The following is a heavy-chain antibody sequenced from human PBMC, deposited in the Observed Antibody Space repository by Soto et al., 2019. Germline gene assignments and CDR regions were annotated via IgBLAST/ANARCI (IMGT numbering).Heavy chain of an antibody. V-gene: IGHV4-34*01. CDR2: INHSGST. D-gene: IGHD5-12*01. J-gene: IGHJ3*02. CDR3: ARGGGWLRGAFDI. Sequence: QVQLQQWGAGRLKPSETLSLTCAVYGGSFSGYYWSWIRQPPGKGLEWIGEINHSGSTNYNPSLKSRVTISADTSKNQFSLKLSSVTAADTAVYYCARGGGWLRGAFDIWGQGTMVTVSS. CDR1: GGSFSGYY.